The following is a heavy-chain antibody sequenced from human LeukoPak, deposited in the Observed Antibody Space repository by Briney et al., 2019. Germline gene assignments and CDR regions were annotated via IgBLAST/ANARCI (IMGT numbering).Heavy chain of an antibody. V-gene: IGHV3-48*04. CDR1: GFSFSSYS. Sequence: GGSPRLSCVASGFSFSSYSMNWIRQAPGKGLEWVSYISNSSTATQYADSVKGRFTISRDNAKNSLYLQMNSLRVEDTAVYYCARTVSYWGQGTLVTVSS. CDR3: ARTVSY. CDR2: ISNSSTAT. D-gene: IGHD4-17*01. J-gene: IGHJ4*02.